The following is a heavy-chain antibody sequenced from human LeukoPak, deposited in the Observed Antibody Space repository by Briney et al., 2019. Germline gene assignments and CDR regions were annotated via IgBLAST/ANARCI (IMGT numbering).Heavy chain of an antibody. CDR2: ISAYNGNT. Sequence: ASVKVSCKASGYTFTSYGISWVRQAPGQGLEWMGWISAYNGNTNYAQKLQGRVTMTTDTSTSTAYMELRSLRSDDTAVYCCARYSSGWYGVGDAFDIWGQGTMVTVSS. J-gene: IGHJ3*02. CDR3: ARYSSGWYGVGDAFDI. CDR1: GYTFTSYG. D-gene: IGHD6-19*01. V-gene: IGHV1-18*01.